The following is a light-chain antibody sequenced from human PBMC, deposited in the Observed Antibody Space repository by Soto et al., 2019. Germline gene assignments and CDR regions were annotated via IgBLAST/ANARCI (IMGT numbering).Light chain of an antibody. CDR3: TSWDDGLRGVL. V-gene: IGLV1-47*01. J-gene: IGLJ2*01. CDR1: SSSIGVNF. CDR2: RNN. Sequence: QSVLTQPPSASGTPGQRVTISCSGSSSSIGVNFVYWYQQLPGSAPKLLIYRNNQRPSGVPDRFSGSKSGTPASLAINGLRSEDEADYFCTSWDDGLRGVLFGGGTKLTVL.